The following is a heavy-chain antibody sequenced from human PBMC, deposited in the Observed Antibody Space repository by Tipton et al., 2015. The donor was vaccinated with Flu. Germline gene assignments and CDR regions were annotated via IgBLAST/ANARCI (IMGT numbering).Heavy chain of an antibody. Sequence: LRLSCTVSGGSINSYHWSWIRQPAGKGLEWIGRIFSSGITNYNPPLRSRVTMSVDTSQNQFSLTLSSVTAADAAVYYCARGGSNLGYCRGNTCFSPYYFDYWGQGTLVTVSS. CDR2: IFSSGIT. D-gene: IGHD2-15*01. CDR3: ARGGSNLGYCRGNTCFSPYYFDY. V-gene: IGHV4-4*07. CDR1: GGSINSYH. J-gene: IGHJ4*02.